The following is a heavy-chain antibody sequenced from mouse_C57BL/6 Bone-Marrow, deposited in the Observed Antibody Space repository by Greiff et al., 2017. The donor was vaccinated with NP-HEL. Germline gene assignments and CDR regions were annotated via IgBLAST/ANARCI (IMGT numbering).Heavy chain of an antibody. CDR2: INPSNGGT. CDR3: ARGRVYYYGSSGFAY. J-gene: IGHJ3*01. D-gene: IGHD1-1*01. V-gene: IGHV1-53*01. Sequence: VQLQQPGTELVKPGASVKLSCKASGYTFTSYWMHWVKQRPGQGLEWIGNINPSNGGTNYNEKFKSKATLTVDKSSSTAYMQLSSLTSEDSAVYYCARGRVYYYGSSGFAYWGQGTLVTVSA. CDR1: GYTFTSYW.